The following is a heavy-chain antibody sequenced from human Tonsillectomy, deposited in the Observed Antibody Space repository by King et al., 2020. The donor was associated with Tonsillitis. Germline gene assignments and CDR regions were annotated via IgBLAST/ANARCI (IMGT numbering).Heavy chain of an antibody. CDR2: IKQDGSEK. J-gene: IGHJ4*02. D-gene: IGHD4-17*01. Sequence: VQLVESGGGLVQPGGSLRLSCAASGFTFSSYWMSWVRQAPGKGLEWVANIKQDGSEKYYVDSVKGRFTISRDNAKNSLYLQMNSLRAEDTAVYYCARFYPTDYGDHYFDYWGQGTLVTVSS. CDR3: ARFYPTDYGDHYFDY. V-gene: IGHV3-7*03. CDR1: GFTFSSYW.